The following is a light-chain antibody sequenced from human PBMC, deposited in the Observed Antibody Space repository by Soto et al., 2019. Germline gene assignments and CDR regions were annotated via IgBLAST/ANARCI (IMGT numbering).Light chain of an antibody. J-gene: IGKJ1*01. CDR1: QSVSSN. V-gene: IGKV3-15*01. Sequence: EIVMTQSPATLSVSPGERATLSCRASQSVSSNLAWYQQKPGQAPRLLIYGASTRATGIPARFSGSGSGTEFTLTINSPQSEDFAVYYCQQHDNWPRTFGQGTRWIS. CDR2: GAS. CDR3: QQHDNWPRT.